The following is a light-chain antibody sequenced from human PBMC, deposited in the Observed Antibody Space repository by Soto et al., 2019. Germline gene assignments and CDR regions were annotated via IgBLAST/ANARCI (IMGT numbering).Light chain of an antibody. Sequence: QSALTQPASVSGSPGQSITISCTGTSSDVGSYNLVSWYQQHPGKAPKLIIHEVSKRPSGVSNRFSGSKSGNTASLTISGLQAEDEADYYCCAYAGSGTLVFGGGTQLTVL. J-gene: IGLJ2*01. CDR2: EVS. CDR1: SSDVGSYNL. CDR3: CAYAGSGTLV. V-gene: IGLV2-23*02.